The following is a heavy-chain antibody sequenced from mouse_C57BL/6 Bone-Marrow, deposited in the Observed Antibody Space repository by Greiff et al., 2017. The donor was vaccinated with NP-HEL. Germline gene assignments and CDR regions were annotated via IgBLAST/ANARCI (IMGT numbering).Heavy chain of an antibody. CDR2: IYPRSGNT. Sequence: QVQLQQSGAELARPGASVKLSCKASGYTFTSCGISWVKQRTGQGLEWIGEIYPRSGNTYYNEKFKGKATLTADKSSSTAYMELRSLTSEDSAVYFCARRGYYYGSSYAMDYWGQGTSVTVSS. CDR1: GYTFTSCG. CDR3: ARRGYYYGSSYAMDY. J-gene: IGHJ4*01. D-gene: IGHD1-1*01. V-gene: IGHV1-81*01.